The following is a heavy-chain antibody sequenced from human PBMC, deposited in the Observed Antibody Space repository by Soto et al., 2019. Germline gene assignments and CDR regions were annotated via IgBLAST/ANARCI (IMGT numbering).Heavy chain of an antibody. J-gene: IGHJ5*02. Sequence: GGSLRLSCAASGFTFSSYAMSWVRQAPGKGLEWVSAISGSGGSTYYADSVKGRFTISRDNSKNTLYLQMNSLRAEDTAVYYCAKDRIGSPPHDLIVVVPDWFDPWGQGTLVTVSS. D-gene: IGHD2-2*01. V-gene: IGHV3-23*01. CDR3: AKDRIGSPPHDLIVVVPDWFDP. CDR2: ISGSGGST. CDR1: GFTFSSYA.